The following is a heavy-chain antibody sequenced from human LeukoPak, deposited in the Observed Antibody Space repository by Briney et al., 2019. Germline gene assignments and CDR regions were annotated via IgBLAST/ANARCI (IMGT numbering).Heavy chain of an antibody. CDR3: ARGGHNYYDSSGYRYYFDS. V-gene: IGHV3-21*01. CDR2: ISSSSSYI. J-gene: IGHJ4*02. Sequence: GGSLRLSCAASGFTFSSYSMNWVRQAPGKGLEWVSSISSSSSYIYYTDSVKGRFTISRDNAKNSLYLQVNSLRAEDTAVYYCARGGHNYYDSSGYRYYFDSWGQGTLVTVSS. CDR1: GFTFSSYS. D-gene: IGHD3-22*01.